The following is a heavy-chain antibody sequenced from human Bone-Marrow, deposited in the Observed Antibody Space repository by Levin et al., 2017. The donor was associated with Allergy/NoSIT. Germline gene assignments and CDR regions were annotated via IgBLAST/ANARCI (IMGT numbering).Heavy chain of an antibody. CDR3: VRQGSDSSGFHYYFDY. D-gene: IGHD3-22*01. CDR1: GYRFTNFW. CDR2: IYPGGSDT. Sequence: GESLKISCQGSGYRFTNFWIGWVRQMPGKGLEWMAIIYPGGSDTKYSPVFQGQVTISVDNAISTAYLQWSSLTASDTAIYYCVRQGSDSSGFHYYFDYWSQGTPVTVSS. J-gene: IGHJ4*02. V-gene: IGHV5-51*01.